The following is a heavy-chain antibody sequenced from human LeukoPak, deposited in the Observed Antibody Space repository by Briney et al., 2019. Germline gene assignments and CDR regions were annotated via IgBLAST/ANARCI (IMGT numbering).Heavy chain of an antibody. CDR2: TCYRSKWYN. CDR3: ASGYDSDY. J-gene: IGHJ4*02. CDR1: GDSVSSNSAA. D-gene: IGHD2-15*01. Sequence: SQTLSLTCAISGDSVSSNSAAGNWIRLSPSRGLEWLGRTCYRSKWYNDYAVSVKSRITINADTSKIQFSLQLSSVTPEDTAVDYCASGYDSDYWGQGTLVTVSS. V-gene: IGHV6-1*01.